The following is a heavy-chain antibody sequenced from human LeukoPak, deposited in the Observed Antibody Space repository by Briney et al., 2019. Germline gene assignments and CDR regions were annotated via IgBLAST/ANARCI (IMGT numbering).Heavy chain of an antibody. CDR2: IYTSGST. J-gene: IGHJ3*02. D-gene: IGHD1-26*01. CDR1: GGSISSYY. CDR3: ARGKGMVVGATSGPRNDAFDI. Sequence: PSETLSLTCTVSGGSISSYYWSWIRQPAGKGLEWIGRIYTSGSTNYNPSLKSRVTMSVDTSKNQFSLKLSSVTAADTAVYYCARGKGMVVGATSGPRNDAFDIWGQGTMVTVSS. V-gene: IGHV4-4*07.